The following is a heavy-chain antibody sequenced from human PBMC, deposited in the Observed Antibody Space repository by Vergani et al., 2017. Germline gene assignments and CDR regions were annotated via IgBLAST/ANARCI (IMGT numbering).Heavy chain of an antibody. V-gene: IGHV1-2*02. Sequence: QVQLVQSGAEVKKPGASVKVSCKASGYTFTGYYMHWVRQAPGQGLEWMGWINPNSGGTNYAQKFQGRVTMTRDTSISTAYMELSRLRSDDTAVYYCAREGFGIVATIGTPISSYYYYGMDVWGQGTTVTVSS. J-gene: IGHJ6*02. CDR2: INPNSGGT. CDR1: GYTFTGYY. D-gene: IGHD5-12*01. CDR3: AREGFGIVATIGTPISSYYYYGMDV.